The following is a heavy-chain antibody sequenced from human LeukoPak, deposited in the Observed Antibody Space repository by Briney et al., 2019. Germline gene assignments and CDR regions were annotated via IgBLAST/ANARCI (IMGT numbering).Heavy chain of an antibody. J-gene: IGHJ4*02. Sequence: ASVKVSCKASGYTFTGYYMHWVRQAPGQGREWMGWINPNSGGTNYAQKFQGRVTMTRDTSISTAYMELSRLRSDDTAVYYCARDLGSRLVGATGYWGQGTLVTVSS. CDR1: GYTFTGYY. D-gene: IGHD1-26*01. V-gene: IGHV1-2*02. CDR3: ARDLGSRLVGATGY. CDR2: INPNSGGT.